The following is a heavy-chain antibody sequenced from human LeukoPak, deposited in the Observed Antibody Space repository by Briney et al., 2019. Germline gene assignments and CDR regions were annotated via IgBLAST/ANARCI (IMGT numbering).Heavy chain of an antibody. CDR2: INSDGNST. D-gene: IGHD4-23*01. J-gene: IGHJ4*02. Sequence: GGSLRLSCAASGFTFSSYWMHWVRHAPGKGLVWVSRINSDGNSTNYADSVKGRFTISRDNAKNTLYLQMNSLRVEDTAVYYCARGRPHGNDYWGQGTLVTVSS. CDR3: ARGRPHGNDY. CDR1: GFTFSSYW. V-gene: IGHV3-74*01.